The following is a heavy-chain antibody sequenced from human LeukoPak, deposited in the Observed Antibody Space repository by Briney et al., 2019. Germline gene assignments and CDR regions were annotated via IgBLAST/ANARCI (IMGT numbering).Heavy chain of an antibody. D-gene: IGHD3-10*01. Sequence: SETLSLTCAVYGGSFSGYYWSWIRQPPGKGLEWIGEINHSGSTNYNPSLKSRVTISVDTSKNQFSLKLSSVTAADTAVYYCARALRYGSGSYHHYYYYYGMDVWGQGTTVTVSS. V-gene: IGHV4-34*01. CDR2: INHSGST. CDR1: GGSFSGYY. CDR3: ARALRYGSGSYHHYYYYYGMDV. J-gene: IGHJ6*02.